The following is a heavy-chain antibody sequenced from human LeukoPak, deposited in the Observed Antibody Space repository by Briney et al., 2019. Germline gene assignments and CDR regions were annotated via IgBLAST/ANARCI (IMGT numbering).Heavy chain of an antibody. Sequence: PSETLSLTCTVSGGSISSGSYYWSWIRQPAGKGLEWIGRIYTSGSTNYNPSLKSRVTMSVDTSKNQFSLKLSSVTAADTTVYYCARDLRDYVISSWGQGTLVTVSS. D-gene: IGHD3-16*02. CDR1: GGSISSGSYY. CDR2: IYTSGST. V-gene: IGHV4-61*02. CDR3: ARDLRDYVISS. J-gene: IGHJ5*02.